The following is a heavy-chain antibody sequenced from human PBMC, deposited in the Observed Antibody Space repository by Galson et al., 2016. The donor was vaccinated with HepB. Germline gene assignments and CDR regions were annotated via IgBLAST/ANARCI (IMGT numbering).Heavy chain of an antibody. CDR3: ASHYDILTGYFYGYYFDY. J-gene: IGHJ4*02. CDR1: GFTFSSYA. V-gene: IGHV3-23*01. D-gene: IGHD3-9*01. Sequence: SLRLSCAASGFTFSSYAMNWVRQAPGKGLEWVSSISGSGGSTYYADSVKGRFTISRDNSKNTLYLQMNSLRAEDTALYYCASHYDILTGYFYGYYFDYWGQGTLVTVSS. CDR2: ISGSGGST.